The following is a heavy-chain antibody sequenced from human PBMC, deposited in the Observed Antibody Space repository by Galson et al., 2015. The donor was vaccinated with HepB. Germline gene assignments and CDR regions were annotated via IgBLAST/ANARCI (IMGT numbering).Heavy chain of an antibody. CDR2: ISRSRNFI. V-gene: IGHV3-21*01. D-gene: IGHD3-10*01. CDR3: ARIFGELPNFDY. J-gene: IGHJ4*02. Sequence: APGKGLEWVSSISRSRNFIYYVDSVKGRFTISRDNAKNSLYLQMNSLRAEDTAVYYCARIFGELPNFDYWGQGTLVTVSS.